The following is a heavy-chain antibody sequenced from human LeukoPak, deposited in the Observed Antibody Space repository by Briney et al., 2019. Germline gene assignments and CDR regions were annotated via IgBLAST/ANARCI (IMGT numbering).Heavy chain of an antibody. CDR3: ARSGSYYEGDY. Sequence: SDTLSLTCAVSGYSITSSSWWGWIRQPPGKGLEWIGYIYHSGTTYYNPSLQSRVTMSVDTSKNQFSLKLSSVTAADTAVYYCARSGSYYEGDYWGQGTLVTVSS. J-gene: IGHJ4*02. CDR2: IYHSGTT. V-gene: IGHV4-28*01. CDR1: GYSITSSSW. D-gene: IGHD1-26*01.